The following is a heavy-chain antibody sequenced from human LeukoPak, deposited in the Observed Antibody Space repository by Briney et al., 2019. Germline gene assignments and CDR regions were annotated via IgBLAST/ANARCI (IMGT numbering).Heavy chain of an antibody. D-gene: IGHD4-17*01. J-gene: IGHJ6*03. CDR1: GFTFSSYG. V-gene: IGHV3-33*01. CDR2: IWYDGSNK. CDR3: ARNPKTTGNYYYYMDV. Sequence: GGSLRLSCAASGFTFSSYGMHGVRQAPGKGLGWGADIWYDGSNKNYADSVKGGFTISRDNSKNTLYLQMNSLRAEDTAVYYCARNPKTTGNYYYYMDVWGKGTTVTVSS.